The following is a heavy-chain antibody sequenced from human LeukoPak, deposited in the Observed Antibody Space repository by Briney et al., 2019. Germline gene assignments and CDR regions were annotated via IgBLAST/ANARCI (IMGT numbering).Heavy chain of an antibody. CDR2: IYYSGNT. J-gene: IGHJ3*02. V-gene: IGHV4-39*01. CDR1: GGSISRSNYY. CDR3: ARGDYYYDSTDLGAFDI. D-gene: IGHD3-22*01. Sequence: SGTLSLTCIVSGGSISRSNYYWGSIHQSPGKGLEWIWSIYYSGNTYYNPSLKSRVTISVDTSKNQFSQKLSSVTAADTAVYYCARGDYYYDSTDLGAFDIWGQGTMVTVSS.